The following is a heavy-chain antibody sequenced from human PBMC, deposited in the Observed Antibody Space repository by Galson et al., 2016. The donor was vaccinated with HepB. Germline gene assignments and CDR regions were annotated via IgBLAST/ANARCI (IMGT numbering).Heavy chain of an antibody. D-gene: IGHD2-8*01. CDR1: GGSISSGGYY. CDR2: IHFRWHT. Sequence: SETLSLTCTVSGGSISSGGYYWSWIRRPAGKGLEWIGHIHFRWHTNYSPSLKSRVTISVDTSKNQFSLKLSSVTAADTAVYYCASYGKWVDYWGLGTLVTVSS. CDR3: ASYGKWVDY. J-gene: IGHJ4*02. V-gene: IGHV4-61*10.